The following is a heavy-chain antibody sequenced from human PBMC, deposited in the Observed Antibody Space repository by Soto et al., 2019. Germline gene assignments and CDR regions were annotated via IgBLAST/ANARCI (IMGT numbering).Heavy chain of an antibody. CDR2: ISAYNGNT. J-gene: IGHJ4*02. V-gene: IGHV1-18*01. Sequence: GTSVEPSCKASGYTFNSYGISWARQEPGQGLEWMGWISAYNGNTNYAQKLQGRVTMTTDTSTSTAYMELRSLRSDDTDVYYSARDLSIAVAGRLDYWGRGTLVNVSS. D-gene: IGHD6-19*01. CDR1: GYTFNSYG. CDR3: ARDLSIAVAGRLDY.